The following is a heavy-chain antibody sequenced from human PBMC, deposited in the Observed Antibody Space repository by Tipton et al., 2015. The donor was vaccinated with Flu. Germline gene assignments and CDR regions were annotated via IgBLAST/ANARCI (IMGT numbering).Heavy chain of an antibody. CDR3: TRQYYYYHMDV. V-gene: IGHV4-38-2*02. CDR1: GYSISTAYY. J-gene: IGHJ6*03. Sequence: TLSLTCTVSGYSISTAYYWGWIRQPPGKGLEWIGSIYSIGTTNYNPSLKSRVTISIDTAKNQFSLRLTSVTAADTARYYCTRQYYYYHMDVWGKGTTVTVSS. CDR2: IYSIGTT.